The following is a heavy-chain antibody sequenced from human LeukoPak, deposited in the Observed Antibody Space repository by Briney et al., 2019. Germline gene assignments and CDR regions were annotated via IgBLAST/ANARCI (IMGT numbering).Heavy chain of an antibody. V-gene: IGHV1-18*01. J-gene: IGHJ4*02. CDR2: ISGYSANT. CDR3: ARSHSGSLRSPFDL. Sequence: ASVKVSCRASVYTFSNYGLIWVRLAPGRGLEWMGWISGYSANTKYAENFQGRVSMTTETSTTTTYMQLRSLTSDDEAVYYCARSHSGSLRSPFDLWGQGTLVTVSS. CDR1: VYTFSNYG. D-gene: IGHD3-22*01.